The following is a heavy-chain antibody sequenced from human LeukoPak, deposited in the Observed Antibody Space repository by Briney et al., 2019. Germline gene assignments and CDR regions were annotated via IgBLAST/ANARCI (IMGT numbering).Heavy chain of an antibody. Sequence: SSETLSLTCTVSGGSISSYYWSWIRQPPGKGPEWIGYIYYSGSTNYNPSLKSRVTISVDTSKNQFSLKLSSVTAADTAVYYCARGCSGGSCYSNYWGQGTLVTVSS. V-gene: IGHV4-59*12. CDR2: IYYSGST. J-gene: IGHJ4*02. CDR1: GGSISSYY. CDR3: ARGCSGGSCYSNY. D-gene: IGHD2-15*01.